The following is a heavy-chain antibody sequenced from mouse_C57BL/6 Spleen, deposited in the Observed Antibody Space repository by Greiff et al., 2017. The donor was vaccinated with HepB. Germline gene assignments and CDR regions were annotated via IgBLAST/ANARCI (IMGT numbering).Heavy chain of an antibody. CDR1: GYTFTSYW. D-gene: IGHD1-1*01. Sequence: QVQLKQPGAELVRPGSSVKLSCKASGYTFTSYWMHWVKQRPIQGLEWIGNIDPSDSETHYNQKFKDKATLTVDKSSSTAYMQLSSLTSEDSAVYYCARSYYGSSYSAWFAYWGQGTLVTVSA. CDR3: ARSYYGSSYSAWFAY. V-gene: IGHV1-52*01. CDR2: IDPSDSET. J-gene: IGHJ3*01.